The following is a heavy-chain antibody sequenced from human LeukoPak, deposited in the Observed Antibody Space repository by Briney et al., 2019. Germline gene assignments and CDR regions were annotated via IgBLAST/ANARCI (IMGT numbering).Heavy chain of an antibody. CDR3: AKSLVPAAEFDY. CDR1: GFTFSSYA. CDR2: ISGSGGST. J-gene: IGHJ4*02. V-gene: IGHV3-23*01. Sequence: GGSLRLSCAASGFTFSSYAMTWVRQAREKGLEWLSAISGSGGSTYYADSVKGRFTISRDNSRNTAYLQMNSLRADDTAVYSCAKSLVPAAEFDYWGQGTLVTVSS. D-gene: IGHD2-2*01.